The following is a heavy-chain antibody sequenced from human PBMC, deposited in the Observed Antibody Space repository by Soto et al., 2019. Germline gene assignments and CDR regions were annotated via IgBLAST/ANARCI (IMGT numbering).Heavy chain of an antibody. D-gene: IGHD1-26*01. Sequence: SVKVSCKASGGTFSSYTISWVRQAPGQGLEWMGRIIANNGITNYAQKFQGRVTMTTDTSTSTAYMELRSLRSDDTAVYYCARDVGYFDYWGQGTLVTVSS. J-gene: IGHJ4*02. CDR3: ARDVGYFDY. CDR1: GGTFSSYT. CDR2: IIANNGIT. V-gene: IGHV1-69*04.